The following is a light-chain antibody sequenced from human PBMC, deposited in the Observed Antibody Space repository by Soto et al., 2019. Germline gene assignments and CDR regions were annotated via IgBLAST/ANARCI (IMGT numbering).Light chain of an antibody. Sequence: EIVMTQSPATLSVSPGERATLSCRVSQSVSSNLAWYQQKPGQAPRLLIYGASTRATGISARFSGGGSGTEFTLTISSLQSEDFAVYYCQQYNYWPPITFGQGTRLEIK. J-gene: IGKJ5*01. CDR3: QQYNYWPPIT. CDR1: QSVSSN. CDR2: GAS. V-gene: IGKV3-15*01.